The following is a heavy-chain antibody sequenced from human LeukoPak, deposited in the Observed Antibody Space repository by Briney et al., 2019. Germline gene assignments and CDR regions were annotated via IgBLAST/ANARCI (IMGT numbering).Heavy chain of an antibody. CDR1: GGTFSSYA. Sequence: SVKVSCKASGGTFSSYAISWVRQAPGQGLEWMGGIIPISGTANYAQKFQGGVTITTDESTSTAYMELSSLRSEDTAVYYCARTLLSTEYYYYYYMDVWGKGTTVTVSS. CDR2: IIPISGTA. D-gene: IGHD3-10*01. V-gene: IGHV1-69*05. CDR3: ARTLLSTEYYYYYYMDV. J-gene: IGHJ6*03.